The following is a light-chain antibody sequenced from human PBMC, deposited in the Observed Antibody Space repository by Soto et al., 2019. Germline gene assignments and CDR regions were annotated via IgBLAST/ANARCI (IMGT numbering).Light chain of an antibody. CDR3: QQLNSYPLT. J-gene: IGKJ4*01. V-gene: IGKV1-9*01. Sequence: DIQMTQSRSTLSGSVGCRLTIICRASQGINSYLAWYQQKQGKAPKVMIYDASTFQGGVPSRFSGSGYGTDFTLTISSLQTEDFATYYCQQLNSYPLTFGGGTKVDI. CDR2: DAS. CDR1: QGINSY.